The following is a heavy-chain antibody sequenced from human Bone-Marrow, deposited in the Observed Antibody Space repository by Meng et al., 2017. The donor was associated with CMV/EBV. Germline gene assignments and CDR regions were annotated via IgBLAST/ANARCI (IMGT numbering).Heavy chain of an antibody. V-gene: IGHV1-69*05. CDR3: AADRYCSSTSCYLTFDY. J-gene: IGHJ4*02. CDR1: GGIFSSYA. D-gene: IGHD2-2*01. Sequence: SVKVSCKTSGGIFSSYAINWVRQAPGQGLEWMGGIIPIFDTTNYAQKFQGRVTITTDESTSTAYMDLNSLRSEDTAVYYCAADRYCSSTSCYLTFDYWGQGTLVTVSS. CDR2: IIPIFDTT.